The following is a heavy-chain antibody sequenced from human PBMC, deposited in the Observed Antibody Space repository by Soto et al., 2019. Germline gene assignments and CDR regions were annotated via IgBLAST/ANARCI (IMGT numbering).Heavy chain of an antibody. J-gene: IGHJ6*02. CDR3: ARDPTYYDFWSGQGYYYYGMYV. Sequence: AASVKVSCKASGYTFTSYAMHWVRQAPGQRLEWMGWINAGNGSTKYSQKFQGRVTITRDTSASTAYMELSSLRSEDTAVYYCARDPTYYDFWSGQGYYYYGMYVWGQGTTVTVSS. CDR2: INAGNGST. CDR1: GYTFTSYA. D-gene: IGHD3-3*01. V-gene: IGHV1-3*01.